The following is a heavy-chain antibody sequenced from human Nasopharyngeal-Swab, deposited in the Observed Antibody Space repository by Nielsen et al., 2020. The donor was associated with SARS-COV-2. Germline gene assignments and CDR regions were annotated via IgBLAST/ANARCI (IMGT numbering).Heavy chain of an antibody. CDR3: VKGPSYSRNWYDLPPSFDF. D-gene: IGHD6-13*01. J-gene: IGHJ4*02. V-gene: IGHV3-30*18. CDR1: GFTFSTYA. CDR2: ISYDGSAQ. Sequence: GESLKISCAASGFTFSTYAMHWVRQAPGKGLEWVAVISYDGSAQYYADSVQGRFTFSRDNSKNTLSLQMNSLKVEDTAVYYCVKGPSYSRNWYDLPPSFDFWGQGTLVTVSS.